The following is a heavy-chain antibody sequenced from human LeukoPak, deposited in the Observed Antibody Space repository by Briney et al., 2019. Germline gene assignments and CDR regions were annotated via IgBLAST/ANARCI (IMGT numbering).Heavy chain of an antibody. D-gene: IGHD4-17*01. Sequence: PGGSLRLSCAVSGITLSNYAMSWVRQTPEKGLEWVSSISGSGGSTDYADSVKGRFTISRDNSKNTLSLQMNSLRAEDMAVYYCAKCRQQMAVTRGTFDHWGQGALVTVSS. CDR1: GITLSNYA. V-gene: IGHV3-23*01. CDR2: ISGSGGST. J-gene: IGHJ4*02. CDR3: AKCRQQMAVTRGTFDH.